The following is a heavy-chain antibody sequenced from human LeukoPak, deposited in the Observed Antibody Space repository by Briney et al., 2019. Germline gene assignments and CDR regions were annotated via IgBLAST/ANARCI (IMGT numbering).Heavy chain of an antibody. CDR2: IYPGVSDT. V-gene: IGHV5-51*01. D-gene: IGHD3-10*01. CDR3: AMNFASGSYGPFDY. CDR1: GYSFTNYW. J-gene: IGHJ4*02. Sequence: GESLKISCKGSGYSFTNYWIGWVRQMPGKGLEWMGIIYPGVSDTRYSPSFQGQVTISADKSITTAYLQWSSLKASDTAMYYCAMNFASGSYGPFDYWGQGTLVTVPS.